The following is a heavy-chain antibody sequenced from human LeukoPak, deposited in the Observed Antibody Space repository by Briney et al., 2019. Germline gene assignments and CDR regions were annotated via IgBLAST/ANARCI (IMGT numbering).Heavy chain of an antibody. CDR2: IRYDGSNK. D-gene: IGHD6-13*01. J-gene: IGHJ4*02. Sequence: PGGALRLSCAASGFTFSSYGMHRVRQAPGKGLEWVAFIRYDGSNKYYADSVKGRFTISRDNSKNTLYLQMNSLRAEDTAVYYCAKDRGEAAAAKYYFDYWGQGTLVTVSS. CDR1: GFTFSSYG. CDR3: AKDRGEAAAAKYYFDY. V-gene: IGHV3-30*02.